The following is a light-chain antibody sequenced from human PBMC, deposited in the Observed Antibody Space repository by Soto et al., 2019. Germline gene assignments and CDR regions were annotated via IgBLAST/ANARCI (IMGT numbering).Light chain of an antibody. V-gene: IGKV3-15*01. Sequence: EILMTQSPATLSVSPGETATLSCRASQTVSSNVAWYQQKRGQAPRLLIYGASTRATGIPARFSGSGSGTELTLTISSLQSEDFAVYYCQQYDRWVTFGPGTTVDIK. CDR1: QTVSSN. J-gene: IGKJ3*01. CDR3: QQYDRWVT. CDR2: GAS.